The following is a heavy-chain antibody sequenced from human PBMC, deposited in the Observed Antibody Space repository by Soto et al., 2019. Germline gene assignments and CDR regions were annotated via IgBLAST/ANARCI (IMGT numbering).Heavy chain of an antibody. CDR3: LSCISRQLVPPAYYHCHSLDV. CDR1: GFTFDNYA. Sequence: PGGSLRLSCAGSGFTFDNYAMSWVRQAPGKGLEWVSAISGSGESTYYADSVKGRFTISRDNSKNTLYLQMNGLRAEDTAVYYCLSCISRQLVPPAYYHCHSLDV. V-gene: IGHV3-23*01. J-gene: IGHJ6*01. D-gene: IGHD6-6*01. CDR2: ISGSGEST.